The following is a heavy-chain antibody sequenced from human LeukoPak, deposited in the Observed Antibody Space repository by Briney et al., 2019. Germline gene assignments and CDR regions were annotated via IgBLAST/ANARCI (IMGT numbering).Heavy chain of an antibody. D-gene: IGHD3-22*01. Sequence: GGSLRLSCAASGFTFSSYSMNWVRQAPGKGLEWVSAISGSGGSTYYADSVKGRFTISRDNSKNTLYLQMNSLRAEDTAVYYCAKDRYGAPVVTDYWGQGTLVTVSS. CDR3: AKDRYGAPVVTDY. CDR2: ISGSGGST. V-gene: IGHV3-23*01. J-gene: IGHJ4*02. CDR1: GFTFSSYS.